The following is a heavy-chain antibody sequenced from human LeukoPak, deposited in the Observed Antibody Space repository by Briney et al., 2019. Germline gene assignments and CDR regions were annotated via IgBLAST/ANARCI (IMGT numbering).Heavy chain of an antibody. V-gene: IGHV4-59*11. D-gene: IGHD1-1*01. CDR3: ARGRVSSSTWYSTYYYYFYMDV. CDR1: GGSISSHC. Sequence: SETLSLTCTVSGGSISSHCWSWIRQPPGKGLEWIAVMYDSGSANYNPSLKSRVTISLDPSKNQLTLRLSSVTAADPAVYFCARGRVSSSTWYSTYYYYFYMDVWGKGTTVTVSS. CDR2: MYDSGSA. J-gene: IGHJ6*03.